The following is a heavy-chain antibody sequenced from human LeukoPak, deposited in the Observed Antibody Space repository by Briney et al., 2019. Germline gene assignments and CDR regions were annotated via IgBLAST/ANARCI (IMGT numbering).Heavy chain of an antibody. CDR1: RFTFSSYG. CDR2: ISYDGSNK. D-gene: IGHD6-19*01. Sequence: GRSLRLSCAASRFTFSSYGMHWVRQAPGKGLEWVAVISYDGSNKYYADSVKGRFTISRDNSKNTLYLQMNSLTAEDTAVYYCAKLVAEQLASDAFDIWGQGTMVTVSS. CDR3: AKLVAEQLASDAFDI. V-gene: IGHV3-30*18. J-gene: IGHJ3*02.